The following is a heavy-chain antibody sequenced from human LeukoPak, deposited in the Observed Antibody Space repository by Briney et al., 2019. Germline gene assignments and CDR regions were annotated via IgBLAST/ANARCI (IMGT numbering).Heavy chain of an antibody. Sequence: PGGSLRLSCAASGFTFSSYSMNWVRQAPGKGLEWVSRINTDGSSTSYADSVKGRFTISRDNAKNTLYLQMNSLRAEDTAVYYCAKEDKEDYYDSSGYFDYWGQGTLVTVSS. D-gene: IGHD3-22*01. J-gene: IGHJ4*02. CDR2: INTDGSST. V-gene: IGHV3-74*01. CDR3: AKEDKEDYYDSSGYFDY. CDR1: GFTFSSYS.